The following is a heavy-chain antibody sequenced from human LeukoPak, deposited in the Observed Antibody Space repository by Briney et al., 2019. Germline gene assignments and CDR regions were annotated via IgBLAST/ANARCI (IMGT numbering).Heavy chain of an antibody. V-gene: IGHV4-39*01. CDR2: IYYSGST. J-gene: IGHJ4*02. CDR3: ARIAVALDY. D-gene: IGHD6-19*01. CDR1: GGSISSSSYY. Sequence: SETLSLTCTVSGGSISSSSYYWGWIRQPPGKGLEWIGSIYYSGSTYYNPSLKSRVTISVDTSKNQFSLKLSSVTAADTAVYYCARIAVALDYWGQRTLVTVSS.